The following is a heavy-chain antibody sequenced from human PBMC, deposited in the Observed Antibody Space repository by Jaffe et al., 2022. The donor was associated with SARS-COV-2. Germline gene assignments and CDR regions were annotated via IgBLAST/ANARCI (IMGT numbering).Heavy chain of an antibody. CDR1: GFTFSSYG. CDR2: ISYDGSNK. CDR3: AKDLYDFWSGYPSDY. D-gene: IGHD3-3*01. Sequence: QVQLVESGGGVVQPGRSLRLSCAASGFTFSSYGMHWVRQAPGKGLEWVAVISYDGSNKYYADSVKGRFTISRDNSKNTLYLQMNSLRAEDTAVYYCAKDLYDFWSGYPSDYWGQGTLVTVSS. J-gene: IGHJ4*02. V-gene: IGHV3-30*18.